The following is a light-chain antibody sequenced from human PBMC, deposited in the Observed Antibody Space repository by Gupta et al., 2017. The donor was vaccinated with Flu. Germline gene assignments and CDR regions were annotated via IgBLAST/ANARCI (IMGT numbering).Light chain of an antibody. CDR1: SRRDYS. CDR2: GQN. Sequence: GQTVRITCQGDSRRDYSANWYQQRPGQAPILIIYGQNHRPSGITDRFSGSYSGNTASWNITGAQAEDEADYYCNYRDSSGNQWVFGGGTNLTVL. CDR3: NYRDSSGNQWV. V-gene: IGLV3-19*01. J-gene: IGLJ3*02.